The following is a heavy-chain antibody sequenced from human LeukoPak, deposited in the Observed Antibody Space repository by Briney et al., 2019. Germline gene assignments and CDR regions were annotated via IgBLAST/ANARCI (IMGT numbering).Heavy chain of an antibody. V-gene: IGHV1-69*13. Sequence: SVKVSCKASGGTFSSYAISWVRQAPGQGLEWMGGIIPIFGTADYAQKFQGRVTITADESTSTAYMELSSLRSEDTAVYYCARDRTPEYGHAEWGQGTLVTVSS. CDR1: GGTFSSYA. J-gene: IGHJ4*02. D-gene: IGHD6-6*01. CDR2: IIPIFGTA. CDR3: ARDRTPEYGHAE.